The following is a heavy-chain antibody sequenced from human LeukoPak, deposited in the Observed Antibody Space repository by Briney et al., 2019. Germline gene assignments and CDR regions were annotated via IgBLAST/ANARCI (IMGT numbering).Heavy chain of an antibody. J-gene: IGHJ5*02. CDR2: INPNSGGT. Sequence: ASVKVSCKASGYTFTGYYMHWVRQAPGQGLEWMGWINPNSGGTNYAQKFQGRVTMTSDTSISTAYMELSRLRFDDTAVYYCARQGISGGYKWFDPWGQGTLVTVSS. CDR3: ARQGISGGYKWFDP. CDR1: GYTFTGYY. D-gene: IGHD3-10*01. V-gene: IGHV1-2*02.